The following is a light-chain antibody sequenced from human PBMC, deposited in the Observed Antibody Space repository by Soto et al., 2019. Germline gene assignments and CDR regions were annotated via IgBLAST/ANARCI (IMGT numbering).Light chain of an antibody. V-gene: IGLV1-44*01. CDR1: GSNIGSNT. CDR2: SDN. CDR3: AAWDDSLNGVI. J-gene: IGLJ2*01. Sequence: QSVLTQSPSASGTPGQRVTISCSGSGSNIGSNTVNWYQQLPGTAPKLLIYSDNQRPSGVPDRFSGSKSGTSASLAISGLQSEDEADYYCAAWDDSLNGVIFVGGTKLTVL.